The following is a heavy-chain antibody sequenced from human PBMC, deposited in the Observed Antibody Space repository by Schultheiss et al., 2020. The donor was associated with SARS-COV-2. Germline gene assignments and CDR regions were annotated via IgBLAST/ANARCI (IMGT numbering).Heavy chain of an antibody. Sequence: GGSLRLSCAASGFTFSSYGMHWVRQAPGKGLEWVAVISYDGSNKYYVDSVKGRFTISRDNSKNTLYLQMSSLRAEDTAVYYCAKWVVDYDSSGYYHWGQGTLVTVSS. CDR1: GFTFSSYG. CDR2: ISYDGSNK. J-gene: IGHJ4*02. V-gene: IGHV3-30*18. D-gene: IGHD3-22*01. CDR3: AKWVVDYDSSGYYH.